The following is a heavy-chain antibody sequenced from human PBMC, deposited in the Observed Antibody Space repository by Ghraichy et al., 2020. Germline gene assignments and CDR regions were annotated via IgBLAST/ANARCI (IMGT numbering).Heavy chain of an antibody. CDR1: GGSISSYY. J-gene: IGHJ4*02. D-gene: IGHD1-14*01. CDR3: ARLRTNESGVRYLGY. Sequence: SETLSLTCTVSGGSISSYYWSWIRQPPGKGLEWIGYIYYSGSTNYNPSLKSRVTISVDTSKNQFSLKLSSVTAADTAVYYCARLRTNESGVRYLGYWGQGTLVTVSS. CDR2: IYYSGST. V-gene: IGHV4-59*08.